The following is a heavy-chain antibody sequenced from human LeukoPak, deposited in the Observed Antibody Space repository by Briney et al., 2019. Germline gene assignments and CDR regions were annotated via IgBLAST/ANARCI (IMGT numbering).Heavy chain of an antibody. CDR1: GLAFSGYA. CDR2: ISGSGGST. J-gene: IGHJ4*02. D-gene: IGHD6-19*01. Sequence: SVGSLRLSRAASGLAFSGYAMSSVRQAPRKGQEWVSAISGSGGSTYYADPVKGRFTISRDNSKNTLYLQMNSLRAEDTAVYYCAKEIFSAVAGLYFDYWGQGTLVTVSS. V-gene: IGHV3-23*01. CDR3: AKEIFSAVAGLYFDY.